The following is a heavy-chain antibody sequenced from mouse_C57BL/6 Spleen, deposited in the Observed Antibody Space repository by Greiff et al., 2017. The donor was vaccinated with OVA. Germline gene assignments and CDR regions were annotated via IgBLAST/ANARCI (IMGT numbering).Heavy chain of an antibody. Sequence: QVQLQQPGAELVRPGSSVKLSCKASGYTFTSYWMHWVKQRPIQGLEWIGNIDPSDSETHYNQKFKDKATLTVGKSSSTAYRQLSSLTSEDSAVYDCASRGPYAMDYWGQGTSVTVSS. J-gene: IGHJ4*01. CDR3: ASRGPYAMDY. CDR2: IDPSDSET. CDR1: GYTFTSYW. V-gene: IGHV1-52*01.